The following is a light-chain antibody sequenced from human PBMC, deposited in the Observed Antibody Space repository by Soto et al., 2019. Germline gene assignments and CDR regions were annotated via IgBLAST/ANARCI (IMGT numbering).Light chain of an antibody. V-gene: IGLV3-21*04. CDR2: YDR. CDR3: QVWDTTSDQGV. Sequence: SYELAQPPSVSVAPGKTASITCGGNNIGSKSVLWYQQKAGQAPVLLIYYDRYRPSGIPERFSGSNSGNMATLTISRVEAGDEADYYCQVWDTTSDQGVFGGGTKLTVL. CDR1: NIGSKS. J-gene: IGLJ2*01.